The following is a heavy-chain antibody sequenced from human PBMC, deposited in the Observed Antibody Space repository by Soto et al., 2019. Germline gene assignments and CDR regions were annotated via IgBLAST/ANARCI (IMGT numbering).Heavy chain of an antibody. D-gene: IGHD6-13*01. CDR3: AGSHGNSWYGDY. CDR2: IIPGFGTA. J-gene: IGHJ4*02. Sequence: QVQLVQSGADVKKPGSSVKVSCRASGGSFANYAITWVRQAPGQGLEWMGGIIPGFGTANYAQQFQGRVTITEDESTATVFMDLSSLRSEDTAVYYCAGSHGNSWYGDYWGQGTLVTVSS. CDR1: GGSFANYA. V-gene: IGHV1-69*01.